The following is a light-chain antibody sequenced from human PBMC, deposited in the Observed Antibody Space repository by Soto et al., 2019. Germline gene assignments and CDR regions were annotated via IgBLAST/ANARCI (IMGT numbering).Light chain of an antibody. CDR1: HSISSW. J-gene: IGKJ1*01. Sequence: DIQMTQSPSTRSASVVDRVTITCRDSHSISSWLAGYQQKPGKAPNLLIYAASTVESGVPSRFSGSASGTKFTHTIISLQPADVATEYCQQYNSYWTFGQGTKVEIK. CDR3: QQYNSYWT. CDR2: AAS. V-gene: IGKV1-5*01.